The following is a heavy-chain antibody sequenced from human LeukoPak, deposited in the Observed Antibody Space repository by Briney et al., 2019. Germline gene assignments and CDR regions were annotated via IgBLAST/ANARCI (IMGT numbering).Heavy chain of an antibody. Sequence: ASVKVSCKASGYTFTGYYMHWVRQAPGQGVGWVGWINPNSGGTNYAQKFQGRVTMTRDTSISTAYMELSRLRSDDTGVYYCARDSGIPGIAAAGDGFDPWGQGTLVTVSS. CDR2: INPNSGGT. CDR1: GYTFTGYY. V-gene: IGHV1-2*02. CDR3: ARDSGIPGIAAAGDGFDP. J-gene: IGHJ5*02. D-gene: IGHD6-13*01.